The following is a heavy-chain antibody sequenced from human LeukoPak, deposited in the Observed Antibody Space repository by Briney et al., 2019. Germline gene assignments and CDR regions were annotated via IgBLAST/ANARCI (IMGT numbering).Heavy chain of an antibody. CDR3: ARWTGVIDS. CDR1: GFTFSSYG. CDR2: IWYDGSNK. V-gene: IGHV3-33*03. D-gene: IGHD2-15*01. J-gene: IGHJ4*02. Sequence: GGSLRLSCAASGFTFSSYGMHWVRQAPGKGLEWVAVIWYDGSNKYYADSVKGRFTISRDNANSSLILQMDSLRAEDTAVYYCARWTGVIDSWGQGTLVTVSS.